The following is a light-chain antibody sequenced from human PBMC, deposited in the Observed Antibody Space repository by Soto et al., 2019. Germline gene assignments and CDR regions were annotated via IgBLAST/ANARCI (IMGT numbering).Light chain of an antibody. V-gene: IGKV3-20*01. J-gene: IGKJ4*01. CDR3: QHCQPYGDSPPLT. CDR2: GAS. Sequence: EIVLTQFPGTLSLSPGERATLSCRASQSVGSNYLAWYQQRPGQPPNLLIFGASHRAPDIPDRFSGSGSGTDFTLTISRLEPEDFAVYYCQHCQPYGDSPPLTFGGGTKVDIK. CDR1: QSVGSNY.